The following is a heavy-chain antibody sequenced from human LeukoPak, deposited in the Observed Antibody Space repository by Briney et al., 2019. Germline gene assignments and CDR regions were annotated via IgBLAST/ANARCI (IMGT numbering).Heavy chain of an antibody. Sequence: GGSLRLSCAASGFTFTGYWMHWVRQAPGKGLVWVSRINIDGTTTTYADSVKGRFTISRDNAKNTLYLQMNSLRAEDTALYYCARVSSYCSSTSCPYDYWGPGTLVTVSS. D-gene: IGHD2-2*01. CDR1: GFTFTGYW. CDR3: ARVSSYCSSTSCPYDY. CDR2: INIDGTTT. J-gene: IGHJ4*02. V-gene: IGHV3-74*01.